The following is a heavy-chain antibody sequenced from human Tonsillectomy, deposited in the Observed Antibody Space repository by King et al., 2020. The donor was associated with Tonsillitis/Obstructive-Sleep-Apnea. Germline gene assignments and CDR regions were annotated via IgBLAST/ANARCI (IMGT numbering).Heavy chain of an antibody. CDR2: ISSSSSKS. V-gene: IGHV3-11*05. J-gene: IGHJ4*02. CDR3: ARANSYYFDY. Sequence: VQLVESGGGLVKPGGSLRLSCAASGFTFSDYYMSWIRQAPGKGLEWFSYISSSSSKSNYADSVKGRFTISRDNAKNSLYLQMNSRRAEDTAVYYCARANSYYFDYWGQGTLVTVSS. D-gene: IGHD4-23*01. CDR1: GFTFSDYY.